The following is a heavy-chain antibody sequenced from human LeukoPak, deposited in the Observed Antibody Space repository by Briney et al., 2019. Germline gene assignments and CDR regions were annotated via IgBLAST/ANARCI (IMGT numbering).Heavy chain of an antibody. Sequence: ASVKVSCKASGYTFTSYDINWVRQATRQGLEWMGWMNPNSGNTGYAQKFQGRVTITRNTSISTAYMELSSLRSEDTAVYYCATDPLLGDAFDTWGQGTIVTVSS. CDR3: ATDPLLGDAFDT. CDR2: MNPNSGNT. V-gene: IGHV1-8*03. J-gene: IGHJ3*02. D-gene: IGHD2-15*01. CDR1: GYTFTSYD.